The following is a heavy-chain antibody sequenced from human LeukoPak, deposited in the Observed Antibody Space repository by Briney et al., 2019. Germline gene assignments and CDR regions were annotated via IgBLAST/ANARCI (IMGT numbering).Heavy chain of an antibody. CDR3: ARVRPNYYDSSDAFDI. CDR1: GFTVSSNY. J-gene: IGHJ3*02. D-gene: IGHD3-22*01. V-gene: IGHV3-33*08. CDR2: IWYDGSNK. Sequence: GGSLRLSCAASGFTVSSNYMSWVRQAPGKGLEWVAVIWYDGSNKYYADSVKGRFTISRDNSKNTLYLQMNSLRAEDTAVYYCARVRPNYYDSSDAFDIWGQGTMVTVSS.